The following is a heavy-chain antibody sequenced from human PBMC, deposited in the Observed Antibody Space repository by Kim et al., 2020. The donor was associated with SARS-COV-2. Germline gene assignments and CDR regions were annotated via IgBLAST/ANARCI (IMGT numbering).Heavy chain of an antibody. J-gene: IGHJ4*02. CDR2: ISGSGST. V-gene: IGHV3-23*01. Sequence: GGSLRLSCAASGFTFSSYAMNWVRQAPGKGLEWVSAISGSGSTYYADSVKGRFTISRDNSKNTLYLQMNSLRAEDTAVYYCATDPYYDILTGYSGYWGQG. D-gene: IGHD3-9*01. CDR1: GFTFSSYA. CDR3: ATDPYYDILTGYSGY.